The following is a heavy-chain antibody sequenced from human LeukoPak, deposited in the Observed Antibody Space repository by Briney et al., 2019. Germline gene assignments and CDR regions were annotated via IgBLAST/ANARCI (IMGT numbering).Heavy chain of an antibody. CDR3: VRDPRWPPRSYFDY. V-gene: IGHV3-23*01. J-gene: IGHJ4*02. D-gene: IGHD5-24*01. Sequence: GGSLRLSCAASGFNFGSHAMSWVRQAAGKGPEWVSGISDSGISTYYADSVKGRFSISRDNSRNTFFLEMNSLRAEDTAIYFCVRDPRWPPRSYFDYWGQGVLVIVSS. CDR2: ISDSGIST. CDR1: GFNFGSHA.